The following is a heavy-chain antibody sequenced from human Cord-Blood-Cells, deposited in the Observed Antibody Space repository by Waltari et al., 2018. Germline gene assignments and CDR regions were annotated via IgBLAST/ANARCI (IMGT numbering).Heavy chain of an antibody. CDR2: INAGNGNT. CDR1: GYNFTSYA. CDR3: ARVRAYSSSWYDY. J-gene: IGHJ4*02. Sequence: QVQLVQSGAEVKKPGASVTVSCKASGYNFTSYAMHWVRQAPGQRLECMGWINAGNGNTKYSQKFQGRVTITRDTSASTAYMELSSLRSEDTAVYYCARVRAYSSSWYDYWGQGTLVTVSS. D-gene: IGHD6-13*01. V-gene: IGHV1-3*01.